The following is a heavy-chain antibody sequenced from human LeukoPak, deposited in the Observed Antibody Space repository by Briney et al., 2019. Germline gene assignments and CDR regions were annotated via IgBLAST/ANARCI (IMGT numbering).Heavy chain of an antibody. J-gene: IGHJ4*02. V-gene: IGHV3-9*01. D-gene: IGHD4-11*01. Sequence: GGSLRLSCAASGFTFDDYAMHWVRQAPGKGLEWVSGISWNSGSIGYADSVKGRFTISRHNSKNTLYLQMNSLRAEDTAVYYCARNLLQGRDDYWGQGTLVTVSS. CDR2: ISWNSGSI. CDR3: ARNLLQGRDDY. CDR1: GFTFDDYA.